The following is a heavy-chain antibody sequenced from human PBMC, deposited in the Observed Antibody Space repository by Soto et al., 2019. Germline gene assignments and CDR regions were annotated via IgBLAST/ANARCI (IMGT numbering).Heavy chain of an antibody. Sequence: PGGSLRLSCAASGFTFSSYAMSWVRQAPGKGLEWVSAISGSGGSTYYADSVKGRFTISRDNSKNTLYLQMNSLRAEDTAVYYCASGFSGYSLFWAFDIWGQGTMVTVSS. D-gene: IGHD6-13*01. CDR2: ISGSGGST. J-gene: IGHJ3*02. CDR3: ASGFSGYSLFWAFDI. V-gene: IGHV3-23*01. CDR1: GFTFSSYA.